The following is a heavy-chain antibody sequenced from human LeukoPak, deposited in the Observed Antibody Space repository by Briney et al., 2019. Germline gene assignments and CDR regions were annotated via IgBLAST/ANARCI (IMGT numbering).Heavy chain of an antibody. V-gene: IGHV3-23*01. J-gene: IGHJ5*02. CDR3: ASMHLSLNYYDSSGYRWFDP. CDR1: GFTLSSYA. Sequence: GGSLRLSCAASGFTLSSYAMSWVRQAPGKGLEWVSSISDSGDNTYYADSVKGRFTISRDNSKNTMYLQMNSLRAEDTAVYYCASMHLSLNYYDSSGYRWFDPWGQGTLVTVSS. D-gene: IGHD3-22*01. CDR2: ISDSGDNT.